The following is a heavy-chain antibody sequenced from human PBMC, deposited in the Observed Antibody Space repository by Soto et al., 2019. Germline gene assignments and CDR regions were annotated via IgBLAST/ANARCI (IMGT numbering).Heavy chain of an antibody. D-gene: IGHD3-3*01. CDR2: IYHSGST. V-gene: IGHV4-4*02. Sequence: SETLSLTCAVSGGSISISNWCSWVRQPPGKGLEWIGEIYHSGSTNYNPSLKSRVTISVDKSKNQFSLNLDSVTAADTAVYFCARDFAYFDSWGQGTLVTVSS. CDR3: ARDFAYFDS. J-gene: IGHJ4*02. CDR1: GGSISISNW.